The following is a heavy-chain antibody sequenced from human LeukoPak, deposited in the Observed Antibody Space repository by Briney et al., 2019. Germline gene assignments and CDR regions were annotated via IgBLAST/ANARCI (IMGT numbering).Heavy chain of an antibody. V-gene: IGHV3-43*02. CDR2: ISGDGGST. J-gene: IGHJ3*02. CDR3: AKDMESEYYDSSGHWAFDI. CDR1: GFTFDDYA. D-gene: IGHD3-22*01. Sequence: GGSLRLSCAASGFTFDDYAMHWARQAPGKGLEWVSLISGDGGSTYYADSVKGRFTISRDNSKNSLYLQMNSLRTEDTALSYCAKDMESEYYDSSGHWAFDIWGQGTMVTVSS.